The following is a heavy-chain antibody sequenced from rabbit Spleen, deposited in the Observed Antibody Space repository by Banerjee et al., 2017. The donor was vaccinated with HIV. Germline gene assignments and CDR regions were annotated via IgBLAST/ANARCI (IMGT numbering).Heavy chain of an antibody. CDR3: VREVAAKFNL. J-gene: IGHJ4*01. V-gene: IGHV1S40*01. Sequence: QSLEESGGGLVQPEGSLTLTCTASGFSFSSNYYMCWVRQAPGKGLEWIACIATGSSGFTYYANWAKGRFTCSKASSTTVTLQMNSLTAADTATYFCVREVAAKFNLWGPGTLVTVS. CDR1: GFSFSSNYY. D-gene: IGHD4-1*01. CDR2: IATGSSGFT.